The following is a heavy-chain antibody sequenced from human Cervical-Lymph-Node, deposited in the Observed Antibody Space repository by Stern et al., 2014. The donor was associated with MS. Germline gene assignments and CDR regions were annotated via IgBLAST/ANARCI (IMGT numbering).Heavy chain of an antibody. Sequence: VQLVESGGGLVQPGGSLRLYCAASGFTFSSYSMNWVRQAPGKGLEWVSYISSSSSTIYYADSVKGRFTISRDNAKNSLHLQMNSLRDEDTAVYYCAREDELGGTAWGQGTLVTVSS. D-gene: IGHD1-14*01. V-gene: IGHV3-48*02. CDR1: GFTFSSYS. J-gene: IGHJ5*02. CDR2: ISSSSSTI. CDR3: AREDELGGTA.